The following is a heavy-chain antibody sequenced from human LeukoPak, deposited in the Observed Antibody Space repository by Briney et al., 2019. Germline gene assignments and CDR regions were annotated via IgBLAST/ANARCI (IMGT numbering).Heavy chain of an antibody. V-gene: IGHV3-21*01. D-gene: IGHD2-15*01. Sequence: GGSLRLSCAAPGFTFSGYSMNWVRQAPGKGLEWVSSISTSSGSIYYADSLKGRFTISRDNTKNSLYLQMNSLRAEDTAVYYCARFYCSGGSCYSALGGYYSYMDVWGRGTTVTVSS. J-gene: IGHJ6*03. CDR2: ISTSSGSI. CDR1: GFTFSGYS. CDR3: ARFYCSGGSCYSALGGYYSYMDV.